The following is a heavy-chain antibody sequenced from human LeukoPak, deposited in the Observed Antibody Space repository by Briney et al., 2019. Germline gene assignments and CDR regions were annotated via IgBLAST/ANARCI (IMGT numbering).Heavy chain of an antibody. CDR1: GYTFTSYH. Sequence: GASVKVSCKASGYTFTSYHMHWVRQAPGQGLEWMGIINPFSGNTNHAQKFQGRVTMTRDTSTSTVYMELSRLRSDDTAVYYCAREGGYSSSWTAWDYWGQGTLVTVSS. J-gene: IGHJ4*02. CDR3: AREGGYSSSWTAWDY. CDR2: INPFSGNT. V-gene: IGHV1-46*01. D-gene: IGHD6-13*01.